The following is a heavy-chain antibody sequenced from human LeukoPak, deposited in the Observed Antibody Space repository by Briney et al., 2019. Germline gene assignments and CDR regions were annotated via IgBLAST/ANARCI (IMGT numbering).Heavy chain of an antibody. Sequence: SETLSLTCTVSGGSISSGGYYWSWIRQHPGKGLEWIGYIYYSGSTYYNPSLKSRVTISVDTSKNQLSLKLSSVTAADTAVYYCARMYQLNDWYFDLWGRGTLVTVSS. D-gene: IGHD2-2*01. CDR2: IYYSGST. V-gene: IGHV4-31*03. J-gene: IGHJ2*01. CDR1: GGSISSGGYY. CDR3: ARMYQLNDWYFDL.